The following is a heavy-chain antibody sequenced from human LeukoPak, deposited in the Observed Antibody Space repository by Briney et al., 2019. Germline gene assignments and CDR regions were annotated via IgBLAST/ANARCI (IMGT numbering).Heavy chain of an antibody. CDR2: IYSGGST. V-gene: IGHV3-66*01. D-gene: IGHD1-1*01. Sequence: PGGSLRLSCAASGFTVSSNYMSWVRQAPGKGLEWASVIYSGGSTYYADSVKGRFTISRDNSKNTLYLQMNSLRAEDTAVYYCARDSGQLGSGDYFDYWGQGTLVTVSS. J-gene: IGHJ4*02. CDR1: GFTVSSNY. CDR3: ARDSGQLGSGDYFDY.